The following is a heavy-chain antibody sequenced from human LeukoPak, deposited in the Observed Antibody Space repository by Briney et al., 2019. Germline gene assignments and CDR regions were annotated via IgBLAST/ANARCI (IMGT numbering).Heavy chain of an antibody. CDR2: ISNDGGGT. V-gene: IGHV3-23*01. J-gene: IGHJ4*02. D-gene: IGHD5-18*01. CDR1: GFLFNNYG. CDR3: AKGRGYSYGYEDY. Sequence: GGSLRLSCAASGFLFNNYGLVWVRQAPGKGLEWVAAISNDGGGTTYADFVKGLFTISRDNSKNTLYLQMNSLRAEDTAVYYCAKGRGYSYGYEDYWGQGTLVTVSS.